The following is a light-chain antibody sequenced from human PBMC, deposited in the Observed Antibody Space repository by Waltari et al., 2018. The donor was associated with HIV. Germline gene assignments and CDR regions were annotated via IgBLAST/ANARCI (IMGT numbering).Light chain of an antibody. Sequence: AAPGQKVTISCSGSSSNIGNNYVSWYQHLPGTAPKRLIYDNNKRPSGIPDRFSGSKSGTSATLGITGLQTGDEADYYCGTWDSSLGVVGFGTGTKVTVL. CDR1: SSNIGNNY. V-gene: IGLV1-51*01. J-gene: IGLJ1*01. CDR2: DNN. CDR3: GTWDSSLGVVG.